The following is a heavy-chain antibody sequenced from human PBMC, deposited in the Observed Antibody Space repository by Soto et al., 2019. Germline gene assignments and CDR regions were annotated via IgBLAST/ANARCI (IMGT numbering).Heavy chain of an antibody. CDR3: AKVFYYYDSSGYYYFDY. J-gene: IGHJ4*02. Sequence: AGSLRLSCAASGFTFSSYAVSWVRQAPGKGPEWISSISGSGSTIYYADSVKGRFTISRDNSKNTLYLQMSSLRAEDTAVYYCAKVFYYYDSSGYYYFDYWGQGTLVTVSS. CDR1: GFTFSSYA. D-gene: IGHD3-22*01. V-gene: IGHV3-23*01. CDR2: ISGSGSTI.